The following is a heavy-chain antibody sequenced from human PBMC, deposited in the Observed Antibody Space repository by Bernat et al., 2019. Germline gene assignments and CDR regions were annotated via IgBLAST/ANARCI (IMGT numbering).Heavy chain of an antibody. CDR3: ARDNYDSSGSGMDV. CDR2: IYSGGST. J-gene: IGHJ6*02. Sequence: EVQLVESGGGLVQPGGSLRLSCAASGFTVSSNYMSWVRQAPGKGLEWVSVIYSGGSTYYADSVKGRFNIARDNSKNTLYLQMNSLRAEDTAVYYCARDNYDSSGSGMDVWGQGTTVTVSS. D-gene: IGHD3-22*01. CDR1: GFTVSSNY. V-gene: IGHV3-66*01.